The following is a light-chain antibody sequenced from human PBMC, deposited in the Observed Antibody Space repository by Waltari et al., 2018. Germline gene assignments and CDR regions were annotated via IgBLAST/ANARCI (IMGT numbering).Light chain of an antibody. CDR1: QSISSY. V-gene: IGKV1-39*01. CDR2: ASS. CDR3: QHFNSYPFI. Sequence: DVQMTQSPSSLSASLGDRVTITCRAGQSISSYLTWYQQKPGMAPKLLIYASSTLQTGVPSRFSGSGSGTDFTLTISSLQPEDFATYYCQHFNSYPFIFGRGTKLEIK. J-gene: IGKJ2*01.